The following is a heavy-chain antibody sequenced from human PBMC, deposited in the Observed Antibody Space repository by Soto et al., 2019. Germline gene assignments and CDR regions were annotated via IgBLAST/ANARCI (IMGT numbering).Heavy chain of an antibody. Sequence: QVQLQQWGAGLLKPSETLSLTCAVYGGSFSGYYWSWIRQPPGKGLEWIGEINHSGSTNYNPSLKSRVTISVDTSKNQFSLKLSSVTAADTAVYYCARGPGCSGGSCYSRARRSYYYYMDVWGKGTTVTASS. CDR2: INHSGST. V-gene: IGHV4-34*01. J-gene: IGHJ6*03. CDR3: ARGPGCSGGSCYSRARRSYYYYMDV. CDR1: GGSFSGYY. D-gene: IGHD2-15*01.